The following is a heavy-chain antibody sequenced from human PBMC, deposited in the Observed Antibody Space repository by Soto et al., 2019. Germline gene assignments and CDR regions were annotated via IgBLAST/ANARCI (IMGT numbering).Heavy chain of an antibody. D-gene: IGHD3-9*01. CDR1: GYTFTSYA. Sequence: GASVKVSCKASGYTFTSYAMHWVRQAPGQRLEWMGWINAGNGNTKYSQKFQGRVTITRDTSASTAYMELSSLRSEDTAVYYCARANYDILTGYYKFGWFDPWGQGTLVTVSS. J-gene: IGHJ5*02. CDR2: INAGNGNT. CDR3: ARANYDILTGYYKFGWFDP. V-gene: IGHV1-3*01.